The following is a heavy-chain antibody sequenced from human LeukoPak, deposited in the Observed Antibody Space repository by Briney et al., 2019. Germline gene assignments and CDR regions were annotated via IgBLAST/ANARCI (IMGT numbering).Heavy chain of an antibody. Sequence: GGSLRLSCAASGFTFSNYGMHWVRQPTGQGLEWVSGIGAAGDTYYAGSVKGRFTISRENAKKSMYLQMNGLTAGDTAVYYCARGIATRFWYFDLWGRGTLVTVSS. CDR2: IGAAGDT. CDR1: GFTFSNYG. CDR3: ARGIATRFWYFDL. V-gene: IGHV3-13*04. J-gene: IGHJ2*01.